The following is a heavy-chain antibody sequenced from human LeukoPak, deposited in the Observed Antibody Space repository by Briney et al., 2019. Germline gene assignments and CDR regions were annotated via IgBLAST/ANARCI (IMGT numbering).Heavy chain of an antibody. D-gene: IGHD4-17*01. CDR2: ISYDGGNK. CDR1: GFTFSSYA. CDR3: ARAGADSYGDYVYFDY. Sequence: PGRSLRLSCAASGFTFSSYAMHWVRQAPGKGLEWVAVISYDGGNKYYADSVKGRFTISRDNSKNTLYLQMNSLRAEDTAVYYCARAGADSYGDYVYFDYWGQGTLVTVSS. J-gene: IGHJ4*02. V-gene: IGHV3-30*04.